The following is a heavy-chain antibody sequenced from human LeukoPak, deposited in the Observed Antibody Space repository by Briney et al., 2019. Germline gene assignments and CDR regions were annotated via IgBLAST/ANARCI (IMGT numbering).Heavy chain of an antibody. Sequence: GGSLRLSCAASGFTFSDYWMHWVRQAPGKGLVWVSRINTDGSITTYADSVKGRFTISRDNAKNTLYLQMNSLRAEDTAVYYCARDYYDSSGYYGFDYWGQGTLVTVSS. CDR1: GFTFSDYW. D-gene: IGHD3-22*01. V-gene: IGHV3-74*03. CDR2: INTDGSIT. J-gene: IGHJ4*02. CDR3: ARDYYDSSGYYGFDY.